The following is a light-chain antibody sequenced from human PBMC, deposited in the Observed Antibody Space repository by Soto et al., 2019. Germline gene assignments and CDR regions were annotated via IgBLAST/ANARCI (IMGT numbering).Light chain of an antibody. CDR1: QSVSMW. V-gene: IGKV1-5*01. CDR2: GAS. Sequence: DTQMTQSPSTLTASVGDTVTITCRASQSVSMWLAWFQQKPGKAPRLLIYGASNLQSGVPSRFSGSGSGTEFTLTISSLQPEDFATYSCQQSYNTTWTFGQGTKVDIK. J-gene: IGKJ1*01. CDR3: QQSYNTTWT.